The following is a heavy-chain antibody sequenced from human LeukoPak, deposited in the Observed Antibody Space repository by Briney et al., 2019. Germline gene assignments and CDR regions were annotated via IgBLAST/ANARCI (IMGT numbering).Heavy chain of an antibody. CDR1: GFTFSSYS. Sequence: PGGSLRLSCAASGFTFSSYSMNWVRQAPGKGLEWVSSISSSSSYIYCADSVKGRFTISRDNAKNSLYLQMNSLRAEDTAVYYCASQCADTAMASFDYWGQGTLVTVSS. J-gene: IGHJ4*02. D-gene: IGHD5-18*01. V-gene: IGHV3-21*01. CDR3: ASQCADTAMASFDY. CDR2: ISSSSSYI.